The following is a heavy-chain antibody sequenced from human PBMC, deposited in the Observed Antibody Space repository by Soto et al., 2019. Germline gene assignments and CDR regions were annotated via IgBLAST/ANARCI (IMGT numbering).Heavy chain of an antibody. J-gene: IGHJ6*02. CDR2: ISSSSSYI. CDR3: ARAVDSSGYCYSPDYYYGMDV. D-gene: IGHD3-22*01. V-gene: IGHV3-21*01. Sequence: GGSLRLSCAASGFTFSSYSMNWVRQAPGKGLEWVSSISSSSSYIYYADSVKGRFTISRDNAKNSLYLQMNSLRAEDTAVYYCARAVDSSGYCYSPDYYYGMDVWGQGTTVTVSS. CDR1: GFTFSSYS.